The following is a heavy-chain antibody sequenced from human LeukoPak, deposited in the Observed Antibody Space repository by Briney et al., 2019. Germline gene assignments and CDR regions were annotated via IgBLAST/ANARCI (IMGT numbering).Heavy chain of an antibody. CDR1: GFAFSSFA. Sequence: HPGGSLRLSCAASGFAFSSFAMGWVRQSPGKGLEWLSTINGGGNTTFYADSVKGRFTISRDNSKNTLYLHMDSLRPDDTAIYYCTKELHVTVAVADYCYFYMDVWGRGTAVTVSS. J-gene: IGHJ6*03. V-gene: IGHV3-23*01. CDR2: INGGGNTT. D-gene: IGHD6-19*01. CDR3: TKELHVTVAVADYCYFYMDV.